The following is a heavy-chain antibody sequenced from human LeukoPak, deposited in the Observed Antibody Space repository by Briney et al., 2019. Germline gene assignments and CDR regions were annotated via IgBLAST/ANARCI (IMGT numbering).Heavy chain of an antibody. CDR2: ISGIGGSI. Sequence: QTGGSLRLSCAASGFTFSSYAMSWVRQAPGKGLEWVSAISGIGGSIYYADSVKGRFTISRDNSKNTLYLQMNSLRAEDTAVYYCAKALNYYDSSGAYYGNDYWGQGTLVTVSS. V-gene: IGHV3-23*01. CDR1: GFTFSSYA. J-gene: IGHJ4*02. D-gene: IGHD3-22*01. CDR3: AKALNYYDSSGAYYGNDY.